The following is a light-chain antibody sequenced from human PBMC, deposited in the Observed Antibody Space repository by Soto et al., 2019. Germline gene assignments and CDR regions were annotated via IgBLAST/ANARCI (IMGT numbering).Light chain of an antibody. J-gene: IGLJ2*01. CDR1: SSNIGNNF. CDR2: RNV. Sequence: QSVLTQPPSASGTPGQRVTISCSGSSSNIGNNFAYWYQQLPGTAPKLLIYRNVQRPSGVPDRFSGSKSGSSASLAISGLRSEDEADYYCAAWDDSRSGVVFGGGTQLTVL. CDR3: AAWDDSRSGVV. V-gene: IGLV1-47*01.